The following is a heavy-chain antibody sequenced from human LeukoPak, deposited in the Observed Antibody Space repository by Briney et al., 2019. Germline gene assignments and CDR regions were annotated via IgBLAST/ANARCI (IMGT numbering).Heavy chain of an antibody. V-gene: IGHV1-2*02. J-gene: IGHJ4*02. CDR2: INPNSGGT. Sequence: ASVTVSCKASGYTFTCYYMHWVRQAPGQGLEWMGWINPNSGGTNYAQKFQGRVTMTRDTSISTAYMELSRLRSDDTAVYYCARDPVVQVAATPHDDYWGQGTLVTVSS. CDR3: ARDPVVQVAATPHDDY. CDR1: GYTFTCYY. D-gene: IGHD2-15*01.